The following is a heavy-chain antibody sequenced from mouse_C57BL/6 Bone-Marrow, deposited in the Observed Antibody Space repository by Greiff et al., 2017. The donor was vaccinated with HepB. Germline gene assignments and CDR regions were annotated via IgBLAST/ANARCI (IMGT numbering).Heavy chain of an antibody. CDR3: AIDSNYVWFAY. V-gene: IGHV1-74*01. D-gene: IGHD2-5*01. Sequence: QVQLKQPGAELVKPGASVKVSCKASGYTFTSYWMHWVKQRPGQGLEWIGRIHPSDSDTNYNQKFKGKATLTVDKSSSTAYMQLSSLTSEDSAVYYCAIDSNYVWFAYWGQGTLVTVSA. CDR1: GYTFTSYW. CDR2: IHPSDSDT. J-gene: IGHJ3*01.